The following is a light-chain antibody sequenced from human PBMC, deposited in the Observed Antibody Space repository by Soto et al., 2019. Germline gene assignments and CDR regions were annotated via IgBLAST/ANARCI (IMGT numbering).Light chain of an antibody. CDR1: SSDVGGYNY. V-gene: IGLV2-14*01. J-gene: IGLJ2*01. Sequence: QSALTQPASVSGSPGQSITISCTGTSSDVGGYNYVSWYQQHPGKAPKLIIYDVSNRPSGVSYRFSASKSGSTASLTISGLQAEDEADYYCNSYSSSTTHVLFGGGTKVTVL. CDR3: NSYSSSTTHVL. CDR2: DVS.